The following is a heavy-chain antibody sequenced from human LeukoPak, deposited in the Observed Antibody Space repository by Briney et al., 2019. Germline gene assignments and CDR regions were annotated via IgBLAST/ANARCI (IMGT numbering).Heavy chain of an antibody. V-gene: IGHV1-18*01. J-gene: IGHJ4*02. Sequence: ASVKVSCKASGYTFATYGISWVRQAPGQGLEWMGWISPYNGNTNYAQKLQGRVTMTTGTSTSTAYMELRSLRSDDTAVYYCAREGRYSSNWYYLDYWGQGTLVTASS. D-gene: IGHD6-13*01. CDR3: AREGRYSSNWYYLDY. CDR1: GYTFATYG. CDR2: ISPYNGNT.